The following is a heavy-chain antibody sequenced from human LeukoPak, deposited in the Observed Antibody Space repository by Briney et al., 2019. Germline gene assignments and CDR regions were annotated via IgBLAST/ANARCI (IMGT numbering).Heavy chain of an antibody. CDR1: GFTFSSYA. J-gene: IGHJ4*02. CDR3: AKDLDQWFMYYFDY. Sequence: GGSLRLSCAASGFTFSSYAMSWVRQAPGKGLEWVSAISGSGGSTYYADSVKGRFTISRDNSKDTLYLQMNSLRAEDTAVYYCAKDLDQWFMYYFDYWGQGTLVTVSS. D-gene: IGHD2-8*02. V-gene: IGHV3-23*01. CDR2: ISGSGGST.